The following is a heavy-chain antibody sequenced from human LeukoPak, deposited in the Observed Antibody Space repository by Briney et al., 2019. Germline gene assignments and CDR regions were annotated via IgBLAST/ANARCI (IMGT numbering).Heavy chain of an antibody. J-gene: IGHJ3*02. CDR3: ARAPEGTGGAFDI. CDR1: GGSISSYY. V-gene: IGHV4-59*01. CDR2: IYYSGST. D-gene: IGHD1-1*01. Sequence: SETLSLTCTVSGGSISSYYWSWIRQPPGKGLEWIGYIYYSGSTNYNPSLKSRVTISVDTSKNQFSLKLSSVTAADTAVYYRARAPEGTGGAFDIWGQGTMVTVSS.